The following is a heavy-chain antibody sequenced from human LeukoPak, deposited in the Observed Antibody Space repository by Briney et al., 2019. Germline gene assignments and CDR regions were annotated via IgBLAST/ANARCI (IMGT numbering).Heavy chain of an antibody. D-gene: IGHD3-3*01. V-gene: IGHV4-39*07. Sequence: SETLSLTCTVSGGSISSSSYYWSWIRQPPGKGLEWIGEINHSGSTNYNPSLKSRVTISVDTSKNQFSLKLSSVTAADTAVYYCARGLEDYDFWSGLDWSDPWGQGTLVTVSS. CDR1: GGSISSSSYY. CDR2: INHSGST. CDR3: ARGLEDYDFWSGLDWSDP. J-gene: IGHJ5*02.